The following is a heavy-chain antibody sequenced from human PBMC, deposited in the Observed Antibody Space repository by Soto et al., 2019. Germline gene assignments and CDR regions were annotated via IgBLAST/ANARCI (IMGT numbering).Heavy chain of an antibody. D-gene: IGHD6-13*01. CDR3: ARVRQPRLLNWFDP. CDR2: IIPIFGTA. V-gene: IGHV1-69*13. J-gene: IGHJ5*02. CDR1: GGTFSSYA. Sequence: ASVKVSCKASGGTFSSYAISWVRQAPGQGLEWMGGIIPIFGTANYAQKFQGRVTITADESTSTAYMELSSLRSEDTAVYYCARVRQPRLLNWFDPWGQGTLVTVSS.